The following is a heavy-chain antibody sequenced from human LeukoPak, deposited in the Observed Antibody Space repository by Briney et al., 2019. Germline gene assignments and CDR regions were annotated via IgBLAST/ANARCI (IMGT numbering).Heavy chain of an antibody. D-gene: IGHD5-18*01. Sequence: PGGSLRPSCAASGFTFSSYYMGWVRQAPGTGLEWVANIKEDGSQKYYVDSVKGRFTISRDNAKSSLYLQMNSLRADDTAVYFCARDPDTDMVNFDFWGRGTLVTVSS. V-gene: IGHV3-7*01. CDR3: ARDPDTDMVNFDF. J-gene: IGHJ4*02. CDR1: GFTFSSYY. CDR2: IKEDGSQK.